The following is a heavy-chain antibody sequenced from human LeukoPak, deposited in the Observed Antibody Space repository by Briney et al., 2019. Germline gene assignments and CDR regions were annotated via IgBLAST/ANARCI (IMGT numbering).Heavy chain of an antibody. J-gene: IGHJ3*02. D-gene: IGHD6-25*01. Sequence: ASETLSLTCTVSRGSMSSGTYYWGWIRQPPGKGLEWIASIRYLGSAFYNPSLQSRVTISVDTPKNQFSLKLSSVTAADTAVYYCARLKMDTLAARVNAFDIWGQGTMVTVSS. CDR1: RGSMSSGTYY. CDR3: ARLKMDTLAARVNAFDI. CDR2: IRYLGSA. V-gene: IGHV4-39*01.